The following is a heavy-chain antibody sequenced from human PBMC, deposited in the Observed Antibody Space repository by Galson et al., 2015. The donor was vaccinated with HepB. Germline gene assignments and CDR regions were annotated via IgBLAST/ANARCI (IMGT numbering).Heavy chain of an antibody. CDR3: ARVFGTTGTTDDY. V-gene: IGHV1-69*13. CDR2: IIPIFGTA. CDR1: GGTFSSYA. D-gene: IGHD1-1*01. Sequence: SVKVSCKASGGTFSSYAISWVRQAPGQGLEWMGGIIPIFGTANYAQKFQGRVTITADESTSTAYMELSSLRSEDTAVYYCARVFGTTGTTDDYWGQGTLVTVSS. J-gene: IGHJ4*02.